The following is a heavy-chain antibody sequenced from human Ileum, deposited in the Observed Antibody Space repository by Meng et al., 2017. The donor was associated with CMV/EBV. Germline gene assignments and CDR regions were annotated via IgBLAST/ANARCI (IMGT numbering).Heavy chain of an antibody. CDR2: IKQDGSEK. Sequence: SGFTFSSYWMSWVRQAPGKGLEWVANIKQDGSEKYYVDSVKGRFTISRDNAKNSLYLQMNSLRAEDTAVYYCAREATGAVAAPLDYWGQGTLVTVSS. CDR3: AREATGAVAAPLDY. J-gene: IGHJ4*02. D-gene: IGHD6-19*01. V-gene: IGHV3-7*01. CDR1: GFTFSSYW.